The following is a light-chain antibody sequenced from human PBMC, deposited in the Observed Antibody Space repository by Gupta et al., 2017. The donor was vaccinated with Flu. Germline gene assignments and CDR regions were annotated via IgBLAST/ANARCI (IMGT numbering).Light chain of an antibody. CDR3: AAWDDSLSGYV. CDR2: RNN. V-gene: IGLV1-47*01. Sequence: SVVTQPPSASGTPGQRVTISCSGSSSNIGSDYVFWYQQLPGTAPKLVIYRNNLRPSGVPDRFSGSKSGTSASLAISGLRSEDEADYYCAAWDDSLSGYVFGTGTKVTVL. J-gene: IGLJ1*01. CDR1: SSNIGSDY.